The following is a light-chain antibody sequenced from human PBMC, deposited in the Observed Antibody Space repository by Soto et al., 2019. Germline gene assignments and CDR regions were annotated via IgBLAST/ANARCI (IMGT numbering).Light chain of an antibody. CDR1: QSVNRNY. CDR3: QQYGSSPRYT. Sequence: EIVLTQSPGTLSLSPGGRATLSCRARQSVNRNYLAWYQQKPGQAPRLLIYGASSRATGIPDRFSGSGSGTDFTLTISRLEPEDFAVYYCQQYGSSPRYTFGQGTKLEIK. CDR2: GAS. V-gene: IGKV3-20*01. J-gene: IGKJ2*01.